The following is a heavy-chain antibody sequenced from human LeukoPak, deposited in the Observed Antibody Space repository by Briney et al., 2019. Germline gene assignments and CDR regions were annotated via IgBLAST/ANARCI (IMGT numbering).Heavy chain of an antibody. CDR1: GFSVSSNS. CDR2: IYSGTT. J-gene: IGHJ4*02. D-gene: IGHD5-18*01. V-gene: IGHV3-53*01. CDR3: AKWIQTL. Sequence: GGSLRLSCTVSGFSVSSNSMSWVRQAPGKGLEGVSFIYSGTTHYSDSVKGRFTISRDNSKNTLYLQMNSLRVEDTAVYYCAKWIQTLRGQGTLVTVSS.